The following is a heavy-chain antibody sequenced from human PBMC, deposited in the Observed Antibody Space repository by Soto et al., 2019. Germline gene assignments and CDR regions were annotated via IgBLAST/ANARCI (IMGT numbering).Heavy chain of an antibody. J-gene: IGHJ6*02. CDR3: AKSWASMVRGVVLYYGMDV. V-gene: IGHV3-30*18. Sequence: QVQLVESGGGVVQPGRSLRLSCAASGFTFSSYGMHWVRQAPGKGLEWVTVISFDGSKEYYADSVKGRFTISRDNSKNTLYLQMNSLTIEDTAVYYCAKSWASMVRGVVLYYGMDVWGHGTTVSVSS. CDR1: GFTFSSYG. D-gene: IGHD3-10*01. CDR2: ISFDGSKE.